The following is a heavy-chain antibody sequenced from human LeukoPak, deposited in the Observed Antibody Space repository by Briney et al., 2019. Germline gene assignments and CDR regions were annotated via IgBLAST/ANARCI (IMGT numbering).Heavy chain of an antibody. J-gene: IGHJ3*02. D-gene: IGHD1-26*01. CDR2: LFKGGNS. CDR3: ARVEWDLLGRAFDI. CDR1: GFTVSDND. V-gene: IGHV3-53*01. Sequence: GGSLRLSCAASGFTVSDNDMTWVRQAPGKGLECVSVLFKGGNSHYADSVKGRFTTSRDNPKNTMYLQMNSLRAEDTALYYCARVEWDLLGRAFDIWGQGTMDTVSS.